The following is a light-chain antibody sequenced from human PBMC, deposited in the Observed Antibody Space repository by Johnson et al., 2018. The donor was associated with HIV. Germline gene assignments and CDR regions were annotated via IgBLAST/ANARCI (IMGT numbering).Light chain of an antibody. CDR1: SSNIGNNY. CDR3: GTWDSSLGV. Sequence: HSVLTQPPSVSAAPGQKVTISCSGSSSNIGNNYVSWYQQLPGTAPKLVIYDNNKRPSGIPDQFSGSKSGTSATLGITGLQTGDEADYYCGTWDSSLGVFGTGTKVTVL. V-gene: IGLV1-51*01. CDR2: DNN. J-gene: IGLJ1*01.